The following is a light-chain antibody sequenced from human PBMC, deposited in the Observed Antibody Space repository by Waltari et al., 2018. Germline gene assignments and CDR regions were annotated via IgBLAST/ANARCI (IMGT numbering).Light chain of an antibody. J-gene: IGKJ1*01. V-gene: IGKV1-39*01. CDR2: TAS. CDR3: QQSYSTPRT. Sequence: DIQLTQSPSYLSASVGDRVTITCRASQSISSYLNWYQHKPGKAPKLRIYTASSLQSGVPSRFSGSGSGTDFTLTISSLQPEDFATYYCQQSYSTPRTFGQGTKVEIK. CDR1: QSISSY.